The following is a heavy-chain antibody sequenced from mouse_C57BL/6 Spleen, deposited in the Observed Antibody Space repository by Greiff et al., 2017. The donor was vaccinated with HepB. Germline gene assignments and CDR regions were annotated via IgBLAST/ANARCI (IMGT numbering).Heavy chain of an antibody. CDR1: GFTFSSYA. V-gene: IGHV5-4*01. D-gene: IGHD2-4*01. J-gene: IGHJ2*01. CDR2: ISDGGSYT. CDR3: ARIDYDYDGYFDY. Sequence: EVQVVESGGGLVKPGGSLKLSCAASGFTFSSYAMSWVRQTPEKRLEWVATISDGGSYTYYPDNVKGRFTISRDNAKNNLYLQMSHLKSEDTAMYYCARIDYDYDGYFDYWGQGTTLTVSS.